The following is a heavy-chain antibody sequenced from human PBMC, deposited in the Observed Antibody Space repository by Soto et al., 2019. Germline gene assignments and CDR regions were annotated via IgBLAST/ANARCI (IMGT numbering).Heavy chain of an antibody. CDR3: ARSKCNTSYYYYMDV. CDR2: ISGSGGST. J-gene: IGHJ6*03. CDR1: GFTFSSYA. Sequence: PGGSLRLSCAASGFTFSSYARSWVRQAPGKGLEWVSAISGSGGSTYYADSVQGRFTISRDNSKNTLYLQMGSLRAEDMAVYYCARSKCNTSYYYYMDVWGQGTTVPVSS. V-gene: IGHV3-23*01. D-gene: IGHD2-2*01.